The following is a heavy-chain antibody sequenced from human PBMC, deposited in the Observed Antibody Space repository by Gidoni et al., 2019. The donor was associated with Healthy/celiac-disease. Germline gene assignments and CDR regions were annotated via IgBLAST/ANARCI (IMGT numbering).Heavy chain of an antibody. J-gene: IGHJ5*02. D-gene: IGHD3-3*01. CDR3: AKSGRVWSGFRWFDP. CDR2: ISYDGSNK. CDR1: GFTFSSYG. Sequence: QVQLVESGGGVVQPGRSLRLSCAASGFTFSSYGMHWVRKAPGKGLEWVAVISYDGSNKYYADSVKGRFTISRDNSKNTLYLQMNSLRAEDTAVYYCAKSGRVWSGFRWFDPWGQGTLVTVSS. V-gene: IGHV3-30*18.